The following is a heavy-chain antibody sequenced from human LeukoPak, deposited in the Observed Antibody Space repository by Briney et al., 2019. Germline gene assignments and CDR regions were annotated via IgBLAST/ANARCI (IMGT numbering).Heavy chain of an antibody. Sequence: PGGSLRLSCAASGFTFSSYEMNWVRQAPGKGLEWVSYISSSGSTIYYADSVKGRFTISRDNAKNSLYLQMNSLRAEDTAVYYCAMPDYYDSSGYNFQYFQHWGQGTLVTVSS. CDR3: AMPDYYDSSGYNFQYFQH. CDR1: GFTFSSYE. CDR2: ISSSGSTI. D-gene: IGHD3-22*01. J-gene: IGHJ1*01. V-gene: IGHV3-48*03.